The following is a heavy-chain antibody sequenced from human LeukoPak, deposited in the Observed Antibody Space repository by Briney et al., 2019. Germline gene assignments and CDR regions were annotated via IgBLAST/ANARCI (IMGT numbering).Heavy chain of an antibody. CDR1: GFIFSSYD. Sequence: PGMSLRLFCAASGFIFSSYDMQWVRQVRGKGWEWVAVICYHGGNKYYIDSVKGRLTISRYYSKNTLSMEMNSLRAEDKAVYYCAKDSQFHSLPVMDDYYYGMDVWGQGTTVTVSS. J-gene: IGHJ6*02. CDR3: AKDSQFHSLPVMDDYYYGMDV. D-gene: IGHD3-16*01. V-gene: IGHV3-30*18. CDR2: ICYHGGNK.